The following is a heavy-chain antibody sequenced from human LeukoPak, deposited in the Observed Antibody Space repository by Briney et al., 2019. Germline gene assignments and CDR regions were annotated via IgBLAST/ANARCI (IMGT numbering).Heavy chain of an antibody. CDR1: GGSISSGSYY. J-gene: IGHJ6*03. Sequence: SETLSLTCTVSGGSISSGSYYWSWIRQPAGKGLEWIGRIYTSGSTNYNPSLKSRVTISVDTSKNQFSLKLSSVTAADTAVYYCAISYSSSWYVYYMDVWGKGTTVTISS. V-gene: IGHV4-61*02. CDR2: IYTSGST. CDR3: AISYSSSWYVYYMDV. D-gene: IGHD6-13*01.